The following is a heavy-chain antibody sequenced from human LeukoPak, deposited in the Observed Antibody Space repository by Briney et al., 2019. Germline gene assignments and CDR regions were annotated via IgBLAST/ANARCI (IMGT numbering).Heavy chain of an antibody. D-gene: IGHD3-9*01. Sequence: GGSLRLSCAASGLTFSSYAMSWVRQAPGKGLEWVSVISGGAGSTYYADSMKGRFTISRDNSKNTLYLQMNSLRAEDTAVYYCAKGYDILTGLVDYWGQGTLVTVSS. CDR3: AKGYDILTGLVDY. J-gene: IGHJ4*02. V-gene: IGHV3-23*01. CDR2: ISGGAGST. CDR1: GLTFSSYA.